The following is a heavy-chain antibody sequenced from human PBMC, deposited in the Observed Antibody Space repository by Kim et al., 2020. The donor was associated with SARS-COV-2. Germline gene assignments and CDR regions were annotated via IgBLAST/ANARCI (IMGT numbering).Heavy chain of an antibody. Sequence: GGSLRLSCTASGFTFGDYAMSWFRQAPGKGLEWVGFIRSKAYCGTTEYAASVKGRFTISRDDSKSIAYLQMNSLKTEDTAVYYCTRESELRYFDWLSRDAFDIWGQGTIVTVSS. V-gene: IGHV3-49*03. J-gene: IGHJ3*02. CDR1: GFTFGDYA. CDR3: TRESELRYFDWLSRDAFDI. D-gene: IGHD3-9*01. CDR2: IRSKAYCGTT.